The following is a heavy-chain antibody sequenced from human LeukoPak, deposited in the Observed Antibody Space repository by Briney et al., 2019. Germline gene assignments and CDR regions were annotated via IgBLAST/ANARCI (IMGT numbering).Heavy chain of an antibody. J-gene: IGHJ5*02. CDR3: ARPNGSGWPNRGWFDP. V-gene: IGHV1-69*04. CDR2: IIPILGIA. CDR1: GGTFSSYA. Sequence: SVKVSCKASGGTFSSYAISWVRQAPGQVLEWMGRIIPILGIANYAQKFQGRVTITADKSTSTAYMELSSLRSEDTAVYYCARPNGSGWPNRGWFDPWGQGTLVTVSS. D-gene: IGHD6-19*01.